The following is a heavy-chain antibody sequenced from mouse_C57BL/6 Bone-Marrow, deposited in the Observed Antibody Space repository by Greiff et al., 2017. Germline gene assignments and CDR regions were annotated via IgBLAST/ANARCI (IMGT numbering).Heavy chain of an antibody. Sequence: EVQLQQSGTVLARPGASVKMSCKTSGYTFTSYWMHWVKQRPGQGLEWIGAIYPGNSDTSYNQKFKGKANLTAVTSASTAYMELSSLTNEDSAVYYCTRSITTVVATNYFDYWGQGTTLTVSS. CDR2: IYPGNSDT. D-gene: IGHD1-1*01. CDR3: TRSITTVVATNYFDY. V-gene: IGHV1-5*01. J-gene: IGHJ2*01. CDR1: GYTFTSYW.